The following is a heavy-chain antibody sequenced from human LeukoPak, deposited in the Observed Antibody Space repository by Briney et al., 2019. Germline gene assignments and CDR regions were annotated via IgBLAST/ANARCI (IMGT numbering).Heavy chain of an antibody. V-gene: IGHV3-48*02. J-gene: IGHJ4*02. CDR3: ARDPHALDF. CDR2: IHKSGTIT. Sequence: PGGSLRLSCAASGFSFSTYSMNWIRQAPGKGLEWVSYIHKSGTITYYRDSVKGRFTISRDNANNSLYLQMNSLRDDDTAVYYCARDPHALDFWGQGTLVTVSP. CDR1: GFSFSTYS.